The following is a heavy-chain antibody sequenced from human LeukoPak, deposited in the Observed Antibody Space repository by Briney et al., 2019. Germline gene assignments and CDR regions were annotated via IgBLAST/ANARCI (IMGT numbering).Heavy chain of an antibody. CDR3: ARSSIAAAEKYYYYYGMDV. D-gene: IGHD6-13*01. CDR2: ISYDGSNK. V-gene: IGHV3-30-3*01. CDR1: GFTFSSYA. J-gene: IGHJ6*02. Sequence: PGGSLRLSCAASGFTFSSYAMHWVRQAPGKGLEWVAVISYDGSNKYYADSVKGRFTISRDNSKNTLYLQMNSLRAEDTAVYYCARSSIAAAEKYYYYYGMDVWGQGTTVTVSS.